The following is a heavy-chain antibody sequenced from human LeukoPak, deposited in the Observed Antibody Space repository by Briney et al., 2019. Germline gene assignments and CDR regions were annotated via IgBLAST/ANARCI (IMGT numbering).Heavy chain of an antibody. J-gene: IGHJ4*02. CDR3: ASLVATITN. CDR1: GGSFRGYY. D-gene: IGHD5-12*01. CDR2: INHSGST. Sequence: ETLSLTCAVYGGSFRGYYWSWIRQPPGKGLEGIGEINHSGSTNYNPSLKSRVTLSVDTSKNQFSLKLSSVTAADTAVYYCASLVATITNWGQGTLVTVSS. V-gene: IGHV4-34*01.